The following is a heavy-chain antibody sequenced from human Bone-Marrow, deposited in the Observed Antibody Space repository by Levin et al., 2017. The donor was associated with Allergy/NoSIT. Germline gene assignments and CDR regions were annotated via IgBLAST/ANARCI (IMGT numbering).Heavy chain of an antibody. CDR2: ISQSGST. D-gene: IGHD1-26*01. V-gene: IGHV4-4*02. CDR1: GGSISSSNW. CDR3: ARDGSFNYYGMDV. Sequence: PSETLSLTCAVSGGSISSSNWWSWVRQPPGKELQWIGEISQSGSTNYNPSLKSRVSISIDKSNNQLSLKLSSVTAADTAVYYCARDGSFNYYGMDVWGQGITVTVSS. J-gene: IGHJ6*02.